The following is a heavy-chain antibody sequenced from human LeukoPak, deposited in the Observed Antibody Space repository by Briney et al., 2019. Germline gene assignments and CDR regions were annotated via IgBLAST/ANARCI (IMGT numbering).Heavy chain of an antibody. CDR1: GFTFSGCE. CDR3: ARVATMVRVPLDALDI. Sequence: PGGSLRLSCAISGFTFSGCELTWVRQAPGKGLEWISYISRSGNTIYYAGSVKGRFTTSRDNAKNSLYLQMNSLRVEDTAVYYCARVATMVRVPLDALDIWGQGTMVSVSS. V-gene: IGHV3-48*03. D-gene: IGHD3-10*01. J-gene: IGHJ3*02. CDR2: ISRSGNTI.